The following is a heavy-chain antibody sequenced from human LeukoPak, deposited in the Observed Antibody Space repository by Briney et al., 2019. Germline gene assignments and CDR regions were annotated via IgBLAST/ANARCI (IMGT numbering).Heavy chain of an antibody. Sequence: GGSLRLSCAASGFTFSSYAMSWVRQAPGKGLEWVSAISGSGGYTYYADSVKGRFTISRDNSKSTLYLQMNSLRAEDTAVYYCAKNWGATIYYAFDIWGQGTMVTVSS. CDR3: AKNWGATIYYAFDI. J-gene: IGHJ3*02. CDR2: ISGSGGYT. D-gene: IGHD5-12*01. V-gene: IGHV3-23*01. CDR1: GFTFSSYA.